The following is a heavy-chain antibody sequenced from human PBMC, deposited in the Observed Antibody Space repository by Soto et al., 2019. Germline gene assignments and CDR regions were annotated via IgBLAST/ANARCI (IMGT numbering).Heavy chain of an antibody. CDR2: ISYDGSNK. Sequence: QVQLVESGGGVVQPGRSLRLSCAASGFTFSSYGMHWVRQAPGKGLEWVAVISYDGSNKYYADSVKGLFTISRDNSKNTLHLQMNSLRAEATAVYYCAKAWVEREPVAFDIWGQGTMVTVSS. CDR1: GFTFSSYG. V-gene: IGHV3-30*18. CDR3: AKAWVEREPVAFDI. D-gene: IGHD1-1*01. J-gene: IGHJ3*02.